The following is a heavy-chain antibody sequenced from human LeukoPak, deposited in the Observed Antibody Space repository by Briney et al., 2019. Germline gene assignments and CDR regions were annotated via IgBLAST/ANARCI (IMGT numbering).Heavy chain of an antibody. CDR2: IYYSGST. Sequence: SETLSLTCTVSGGSISSSSYYWGWIRQPPGKGPEWIGSIYYSGSTYYNPSLKSRVTISVDTSKNQFSLKLSSVTAADTAVYYCAREVRRSGYWASRGMDVWGKGTTVTVSS. D-gene: IGHD3-22*01. J-gene: IGHJ6*04. CDR1: GGSISSSSYY. CDR3: AREVRRSGYWASRGMDV. V-gene: IGHV4-39*07.